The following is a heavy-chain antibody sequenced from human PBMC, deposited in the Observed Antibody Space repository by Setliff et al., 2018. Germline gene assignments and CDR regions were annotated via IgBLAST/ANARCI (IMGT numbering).Heavy chain of an antibody. CDR2: ISPYNGYI. CDR1: GYTFSTYG. V-gene: IGHV1-18*01. D-gene: IGHD2-15*01. Sequence: ASVKVSCKASGYTFSTYGIAWVRQAPGQGLEWMGWISPYNGYIIYAPAFQGRVAMTTDTSTGTAYMELSGLTSADTAIYYCIVNMVRPVTGLDSWGPGTLVT. CDR3: IVNMVRPVTGLDS. J-gene: IGHJ4*02.